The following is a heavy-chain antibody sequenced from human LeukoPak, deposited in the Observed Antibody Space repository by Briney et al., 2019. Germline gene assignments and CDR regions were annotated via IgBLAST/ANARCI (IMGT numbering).Heavy chain of an antibody. CDR3: AKATGSGFFFDY. J-gene: IGHJ4*02. Sequence: GGSLRLSCAASGFTFSTYAMTWVRQAPGKGLEWVSTITGSGGTTNYADSVKGRFTISRDNSKNTLFLQMNNLRAEDTAVYYCAKATGSGFFFDYWGQGTLVTVSS. CDR2: ITGSGGTT. CDR1: GFTFSTYA. V-gene: IGHV3-23*01. D-gene: IGHD3-22*01.